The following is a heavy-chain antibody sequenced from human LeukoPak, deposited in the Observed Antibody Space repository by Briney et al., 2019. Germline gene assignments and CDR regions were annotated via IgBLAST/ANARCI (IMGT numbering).Heavy chain of an antibody. CDR2: IYYTGST. Sequence: SETLSLTCTVSGGPISSYYWSWIRQPPGKGLEWIGYIYYTGSTKYNPSLKSRVTISVDTSKNQFSLKLRSVTAADTAVYYFVRGIAAAGLYFDYWGQGTLVTVSS. CDR1: GGPISSYY. CDR3: VRGIAAAGLYFDY. J-gene: IGHJ4*02. V-gene: IGHV4-59*01. D-gene: IGHD6-13*01.